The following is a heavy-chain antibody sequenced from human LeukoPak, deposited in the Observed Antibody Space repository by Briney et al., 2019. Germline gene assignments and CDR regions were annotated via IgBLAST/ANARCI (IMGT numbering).Heavy chain of an antibody. CDR1: GFTVSSNY. J-gene: IGHJ3*01. CDR2: IKQDGSET. V-gene: IGHV3-7*01. CDR3: ARGDV. Sequence: GGSLRLSCAASGFTVSSNYMTWVRQAPGKGLEWVANIKQDGSETYYGDSVKGRFTIPRDNAKNSLYLQMNSLRSEDTAVYYCARGDVWGQGTMVTVSS.